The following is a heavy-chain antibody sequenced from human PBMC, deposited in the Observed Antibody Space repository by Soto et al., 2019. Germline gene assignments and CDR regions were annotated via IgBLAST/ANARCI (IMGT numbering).Heavy chain of an antibody. CDR2: IWYDGSNQ. V-gene: IGHV3-33*08. J-gene: IGHJ6*02. D-gene: IGHD4-4*01. Sequence: PGGSLRLSCSASGLTFTTFAMHWVRQAPGKGLEWVAVIWYDGSNQNYVDSAKGRFTISRDNSKNTLYLQMNSLRAEDTAVYYCTRESQGPDYTTSLRGTYFLYGMDVWGQGTTVTVSS. CDR1: GLTFTTFA. CDR3: TRESQGPDYTTSLRGTYFLYGMDV.